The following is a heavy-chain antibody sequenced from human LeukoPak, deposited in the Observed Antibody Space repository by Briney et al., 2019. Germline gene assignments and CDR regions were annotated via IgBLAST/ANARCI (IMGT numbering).Heavy chain of an antibody. D-gene: IGHD6-6*01. J-gene: IGHJ4*02. Sequence: PSETLSLTCSVSGGSISSSSYSWGWIRHPPGKGLEWIGTFYYSGSTYYNPSLKSRVTISGDTSKNQLSLKLTSETAADTAVYFCARAGVWQYTSSIPYFDYWGQGTLVTVSS. CDR1: GGSISSSSYS. CDR2: FYYSGST. CDR3: ARAGVWQYTSSIPYFDY. V-gene: IGHV4-39*07.